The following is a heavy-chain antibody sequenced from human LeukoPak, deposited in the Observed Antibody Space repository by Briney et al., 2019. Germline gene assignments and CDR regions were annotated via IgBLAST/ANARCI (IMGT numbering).Heavy chain of an antibody. Sequence: PGGPLRLSCTASGFTFSSFAMSWVRQAAGKRLELVSTISASGSSTYYADSVKGRFTISRDNSKNTLSLQMNSLRVEDTAEYYCAKDRTFSGSSDNNWFDPWGQGTLVTVSS. CDR1: GFTFSSFA. D-gene: IGHD1-26*01. CDR3: AKDRTFSGSSDNNWFDP. J-gene: IGHJ5*02. CDR2: ISASGSST. V-gene: IGHV3-23*01.